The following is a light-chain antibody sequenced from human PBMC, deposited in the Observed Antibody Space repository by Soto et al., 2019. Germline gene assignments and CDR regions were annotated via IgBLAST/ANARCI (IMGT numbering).Light chain of an antibody. CDR2: DVS. CDR3: SSYTSSGTLVV. J-gene: IGLJ2*01. Sequence: QSALTQPASVSGSPGQSITISCTGTSSDVGGYNYVTWYQQHPGKAPKLLIYDVSNRPSGASNRFSGSKSGNTASLTISGLQAEDEADYYCSSYTSSGTLVVFGGGTQLTVL. V-gene: IGLV2-14*01. CDR1: SSDVGGYNY.